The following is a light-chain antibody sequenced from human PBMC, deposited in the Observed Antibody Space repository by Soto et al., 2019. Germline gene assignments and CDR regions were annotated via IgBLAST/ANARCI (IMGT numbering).Light chain of an antibody. Sequence: QSVLTQPPSASGTPGQTIAISWYGGSSNIGSHTVNWYQQLPGTAPRLLIYSNTQRPSGVPDRFSGSKSGTSASLAISGLQSEYEGDYYCAAWDDSLNGVVFGGGTKLTVL. J-gene: IGLJ2*01. V-gene: IGLV1-44*01. CDR1: SSNIGSHT. CDR2: SNT. CDR3: AAWDDSLNGVV.